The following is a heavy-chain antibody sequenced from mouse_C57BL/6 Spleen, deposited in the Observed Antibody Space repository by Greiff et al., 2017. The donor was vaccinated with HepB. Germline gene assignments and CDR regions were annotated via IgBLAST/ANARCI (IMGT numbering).Heavy chain of an antibody. Sequence: XQLQQPGAELVKPGASVKLSCKASGYTFTSYWMHWVKQRPGQGLEWIGMIHPNSGSTNYNEKFKSKATLTVDKSSSTAYMQLSSLTSEDSAVYYCARWAWDYSDNLGQGTTLTVSS. CDR1: GYTFTSYW. V-gene: IGHV1-64*01. CDR2: IHPNSGST. D-gene: IGHD4-1*01. CDR3: ARWAWDYSDN. J-gene: IGHJ2*01.